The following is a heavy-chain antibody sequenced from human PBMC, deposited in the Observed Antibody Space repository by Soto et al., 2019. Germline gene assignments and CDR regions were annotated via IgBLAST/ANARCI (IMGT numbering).Heavy chain of an antibody. D-gene: IGHD2-15*01. V-gene: IGHV1-18*01. CDR3: ARTHCSGGSCYGGEVGWFDP. CDR2: ISAYNGNT. J-gene: IGHJ5*02. CDR1: GYTFTSYG. Sequence: QVQLVQSGAEVKKPGASVKVSCKASGYTFTSYGISWVRQAPGQGLEWMGWISAYNGNTNYAQKLQGRVTMTTDTSTSTAYMELRSLGSDDTAVYCCARTHCSGGSCYGGEVGWFDPWGQGTLVTVSS.